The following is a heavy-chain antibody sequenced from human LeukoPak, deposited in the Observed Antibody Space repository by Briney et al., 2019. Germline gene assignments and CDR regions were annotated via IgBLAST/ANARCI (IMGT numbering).Heavy chain of an antibody. D-gene: IGHD6-19*01. J-gene: IGHJ4*02. Sequence: SETLSLTCTVSGYFISSGYYWGWIRQPQGKGLQGIGSIHQSGSTYYNPSLKSRVTISVDTSKNQFSLKLSSVTAADTAVYYCARTSSSGLVGGYYFDYWGQGTLVTVSS. V-gene: IGHV4-38-2*02. CDR2: IHQSGST. CDR3: ARTSSSGLVGGYYFDY. CDR1: GYFISSGYY.